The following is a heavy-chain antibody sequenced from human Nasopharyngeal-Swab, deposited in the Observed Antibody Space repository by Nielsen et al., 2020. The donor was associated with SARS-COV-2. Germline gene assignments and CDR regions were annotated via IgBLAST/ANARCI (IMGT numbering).Heavy chain of an antibody. Sequence: GGSLRLSCAASGFTFSSNAMSWVRQAPGKGLEWVSAISGSGGSTYYADSVKGRFTISRDNSKNTLYLQMNSLRAEDTAVYYCAKALLHIVVVTAPGGYWGQGTLVTVSS. V-gene: IGHV3-23*01. J-gene: IGHJ4*02. CDR2: ISGSGGST. D-gene: IGHD2-21*02. CDR1: GFTFSSNA. CDR3: AKALLHIVVVTAPGGY.